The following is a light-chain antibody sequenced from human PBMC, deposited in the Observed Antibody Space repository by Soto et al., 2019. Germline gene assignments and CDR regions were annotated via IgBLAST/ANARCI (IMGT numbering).Light chain of an antibody. Sequence: EIVLTQSPGTLSLSPGERATLSCRASQSVSSNYLTWYQQKPGQAPRLLIYGASSRATGIPDRFSGSGSGTDFALTISRLEPEDFAVYYGQQYGSSPFTFGPGTKVDIK. CDR2: GAS. CDR3: QQYGSSPFT. CDR1: QSVSSNY. V-gene: IGKV3-20*01. J-gene: IGKJ3*01.